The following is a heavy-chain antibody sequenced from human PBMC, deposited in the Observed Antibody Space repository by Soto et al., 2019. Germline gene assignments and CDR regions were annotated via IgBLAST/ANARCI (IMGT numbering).Heavy chain of an antibody. V-gene: IGHV3-66*01. CDR3: ATDDSTTVTPGFAS. CDR1: GFTVSSNY. D-gene: IGHD4-17*01. J-gene: IGHJ4*02. Sequence: EVQLVESGGGLVQPGGSLRLSCAASGFTVSSNYMSWVRQAPGKGLEWVSVIYSGGSTYYADSVKGRFTISRDNSKNTLYLKMNSLGAEDTAVYYCATDDSTTVTPGFASGGQEPLVPVS. CDR2: IYSGGST.